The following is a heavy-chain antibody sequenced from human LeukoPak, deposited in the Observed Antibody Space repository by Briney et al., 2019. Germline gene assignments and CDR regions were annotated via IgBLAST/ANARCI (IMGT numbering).Heavy chain of an antibody. Sequence: GGSLRLSCAASGFTFSSYSMNWVRQAPGKGLEWVSYISTTGKTTFYADSVQGRFTISRDNAKNSLYLQMNSLRAEDTALYYCAGKSRDGYYDGRFDLWGQGTLATVSS. CDR3: AGKSRDGYYDGRFDL. J-gene: IGHJ4*02. D-gene: IGHD5-24*01. CDR2: ISTTGKTT. CDR1: GFTFSSYS. V-gene: IGHV3-48*04.